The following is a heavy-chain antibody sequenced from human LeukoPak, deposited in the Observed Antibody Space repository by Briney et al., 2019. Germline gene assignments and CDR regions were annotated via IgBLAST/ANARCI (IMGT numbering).Heavy chain of an antibody. CDR2: IGSGSTAI. J-gene: IGHJ4*02. Sequence: GGSLRLSCAASGFTFSSYSMNWVLHAPGKGLEWVSYIGSGSTAIYYADSVKGRFTISRDNAKNSLYLQMNSLRDEDTAVYYCARVAVTTDYWGRGTLVTVSS. CDR1: GFTFSSYS. CDR3: ARVAVTTDY. D-gene: IGHD4-17*01. V-gene: IGHV3-48*02.